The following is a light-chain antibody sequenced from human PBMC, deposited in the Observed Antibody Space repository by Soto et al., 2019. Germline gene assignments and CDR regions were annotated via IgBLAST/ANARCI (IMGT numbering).Light chain of an antibody. J-gene: IGKJ5*01. V-gene: IGKV4-1*01. CDR1: QSVLYSSNNKNY. Sequence: DLLMTRSPYSLAVSLGERATINCKSSQSVLYSSNNKNYLAWYLQKPGQSPQLLIYEVSTRVSGVPDRFSGSGSGTDFTLEISRVETDDVGIYYCMQSTQLPPTFGQGTRLEIK. CDR3: MQSTQLPPT. CDR2: EVS.